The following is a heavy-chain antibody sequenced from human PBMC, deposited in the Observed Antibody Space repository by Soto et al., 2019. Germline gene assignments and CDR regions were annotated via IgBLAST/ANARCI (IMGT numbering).Heavy chain of an antibody. V-gene: IGHV3-7*04. CDR3: ARADYYDSSGYYCGN. D-gene: IGHD3-22*01. CDR1: GFTFRSHW. J-gene: IGHJ4*02. Sequence: GGSLRLSCAASGFTFRSHWMSWVRQAPGKGLEWVANIKQDGSEKYYVDSVKGRVTISRDNAKNSLYLQMNSLRAEDTAVYYCARADYYDSSGYYCGNWGQGTLVTVSS. CDR2: IKQDGSEK.